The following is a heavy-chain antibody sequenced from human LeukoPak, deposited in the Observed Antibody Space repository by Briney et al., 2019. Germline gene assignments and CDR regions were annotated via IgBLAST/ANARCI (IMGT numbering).Heavy chain of an antibody. CDR1: GGSFSGYY. D-gene: IGHD2-15*01. CDR3: ARFKRGYCSGGSCYWFDP. J-gene: IGHJ5*02. Sequence: SETLSLTCAVYGGSFSGYYWSWIRQPPGKGLEWIGEINHSGSTNYNPSLTSRVTISVDTSKNQFSLKLSSVTAADTAVYYCARFKRGYCSGGSCYWFDPWGQGTLVTVSS. CDR2: INHSGST. V-gene: IGHV4-34*01.